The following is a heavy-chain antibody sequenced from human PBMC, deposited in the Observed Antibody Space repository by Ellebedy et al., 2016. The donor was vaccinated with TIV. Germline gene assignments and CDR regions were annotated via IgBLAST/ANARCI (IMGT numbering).Heavy chain of an antibody. CDR2: IKEDGTEK. Sequence: GESLKISCAASGFTFSGYWMNWVRQAPGKGLEWVANIKEDGTEKYYVDSVKGRFTITRDNAENSLYLQMNSLRAEDTAVYYCATERGAYSGSGQAFDYWGQGTLVTVSS. D-gene: IGHD3-10*01. CDR3: ATERGAYSGSGQAFDY. CDR1: GFTFSGYW. J-gene: IGHJ4*02. V-gene: IGHV3-7*01.